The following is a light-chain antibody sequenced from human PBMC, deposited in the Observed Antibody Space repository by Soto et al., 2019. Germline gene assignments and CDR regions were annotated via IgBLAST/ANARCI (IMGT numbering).Light chain of an antibody. V-gene: IGKV1-5*01. CDR3: QQYNSYSQT. CDR2: AAS. CDR1: QTVNTY. J-gene: IGKJ1*01. Sequence: DIQMTQSPSSLSASIGDRVTITCRASQTVNTYLHWYQQKPGKAPKLLIYAASNLQSGVPSRFSGSGSGTEFTLTISSLQPDDFATYYCQQYNSYSQTFGQGTKVDIK.